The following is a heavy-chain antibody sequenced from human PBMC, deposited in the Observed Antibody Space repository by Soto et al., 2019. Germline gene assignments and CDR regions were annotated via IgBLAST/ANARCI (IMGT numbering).Heavy chain of an antibody. D-gene: IGHD6-19*01. J-gene: IGHJ3*02. CDR3: ARSGIAVVDDAFDI. CDR2: IYSGGST. Sequence: EVQLVESGGGLVQPGGSLRLSCAASGFTVSSNYMSWVHQAPGKGLEWVSVIYSGGSTYYADSVKGRFTISRHNSKNTLYLQMNSLRAEDTAVYYCARSGIAVVDDAFDIWGQGTMVTVSS. CDR1: GFTVSSNY. V-gene: IGHV3-53*04.